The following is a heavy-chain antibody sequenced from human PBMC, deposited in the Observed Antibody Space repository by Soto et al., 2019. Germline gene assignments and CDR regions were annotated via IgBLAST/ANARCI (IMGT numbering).Heavy chain of an antibody. J-gene: IGHJ6*02. CDR1: GLSLRTTGVG. CDR2: LYWDDDK. V-gene: IGHV2-5*02. D-gene: IGHD2-21*02. Sequence: QITLKESGPTLVKPTQTLTLTCTFSGLSLRTTGVGVGWVRQPPGKALEWLALLYWDDDKRYSPSLKSRLTITKDTSEKPVVLTMTNMDTVDTATYYCVQSRCGGDCLQSYSAHSYYGLDVWGQGTTVTVSS. CDR3: VQSRCGGDCLQSYSAHSYYGLDV.